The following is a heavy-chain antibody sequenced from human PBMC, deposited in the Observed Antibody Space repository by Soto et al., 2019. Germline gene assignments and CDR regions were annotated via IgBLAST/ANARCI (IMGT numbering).Heavy chain of an antibody. D-gene: IGHD2-15*01. CDR3: ARLQYTVVTALDI. J-gene: IGHJ3*02. Sequence: SETLSLPCFVSCFSIGSHFWSWIRQAPGKGPELVGYIYHTVNTNYNPALKSRVTISMDTSENQLSLQLSSVTAADTAVYYCARLQYTVVTALDIWGQGTMAPVSS. CDR1: CFSIGSHF. V-gene: IGHV4-59*11. CDR2: IYHTVNT.